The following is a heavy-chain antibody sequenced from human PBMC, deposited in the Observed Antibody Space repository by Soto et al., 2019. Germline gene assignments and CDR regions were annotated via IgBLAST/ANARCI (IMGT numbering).Heavy chain of an antibody. CDR1: GGSISSSNW. Sequence: PSETLSLTCAVSGGSISSSNWWSWVRQPPGKGLEWIGEIYHSGSTNYNPSLKSRVTISVDKSKNQFSLKLRSVTAADTAVYYCARVRGYSYGFSGYYGMDVWGQGTTVTVSS. CDR2: IYHSGST. CDR3: ARVRGYSYGFSGYYGMDV. D-gene: IGHD5-18*01. V-gene: IGHV4-4*02. J-gene: IGHJ6*01.